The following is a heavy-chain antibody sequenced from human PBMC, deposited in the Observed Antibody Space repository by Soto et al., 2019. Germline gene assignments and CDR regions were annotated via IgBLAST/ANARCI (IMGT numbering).Heavy chain of an antibody. V-gene: IGHV3-33*01. CDR3: ARGLGIAANWFDH. CDR2: IWYDGSNK. D-gene: IGHD6-13*01. Sequence: QVHLVESGGGVVQPGRSLRLTCAASGLTFSSYGMHWVRQAPVKGLEWVAFIWYDGSNKYYADSVKCRFTISRDNSKSALYVQRNNLRADVTAVYYCARGLGIAANWFDHWGQGNLVIVSS. CDR1: GLTFSSYG. J-gene: IGHJ5*02.